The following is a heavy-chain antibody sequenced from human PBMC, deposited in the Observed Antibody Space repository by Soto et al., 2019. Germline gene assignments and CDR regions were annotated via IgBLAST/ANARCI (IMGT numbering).Heavy chain of an antibody. J-gene: IGHJ4*02. CDR1: GFTFSSYA. V-gene: IGHV3-23*01. CDR2: ISGSGGST. CDR3: AILSVVTPGKDY. D-gene: IGHD2-15*01. Sequence: EVQLLESGGGLVQPGGSLRLSCAASGFTFSSYAMSWVLQAPGKGLEWVSAISGSGGSTYYADSVKGRFTINRDKSKNTLYLQMNSLRAEDTAVYYCAILSVVTPGKDYWGQGTLVTVSS.